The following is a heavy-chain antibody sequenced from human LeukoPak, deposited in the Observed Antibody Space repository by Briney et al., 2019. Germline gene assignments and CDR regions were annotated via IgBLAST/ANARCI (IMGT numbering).Heavy chain of an antibody. CDR1: GFTFSSYG. D-gene: IGHD3-22*01. J-gene: IGHJ4*02. CDR2: IRYDGSNK. V-gene: IGHV3-30*02. Sequence: PGGSLRLSCAASGFTFSSYGMHWVRQAPGKGLEWVAFIRYDGSNKYYADSVKGRFTISRDNSKNTLYLQMNSLRAEDTAVYYCAKGPFRGYYYDSSGYYGFDYWGQGTLVTVSS. CDR3: AKGPFRGYYYDSSGYYGFDY.